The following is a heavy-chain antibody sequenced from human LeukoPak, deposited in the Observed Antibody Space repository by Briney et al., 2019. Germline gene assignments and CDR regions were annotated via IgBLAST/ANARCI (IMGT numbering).Heavy chain of an antibody. Sequence: SVKVSCKASGGTFSSYAISWVRQAPGQGLEWMGGIIPIFGTANYAQKFQGRVTITADKSTSTAYMELSSLRSEDTAVYYCARGPPGIAAAGKEGYYYYGMDVWGQGTTVTVSS. CDR1: GGTFSSYA. V-gene: IGHV1-69*06. CDR3: ARGPPGIAAAGKEGYYYYGMDV. D-gene: IGHD6-13*01. CDR2: IIPIFGTA. J-gene: IGHJ6*02.